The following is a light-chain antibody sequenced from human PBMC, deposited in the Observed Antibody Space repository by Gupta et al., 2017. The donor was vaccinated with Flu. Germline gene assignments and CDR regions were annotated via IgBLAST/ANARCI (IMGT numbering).Light chain of an antibody. CDR1: RSNMGSNY. Sequence: SVTIACSGSRSNMGSNYVSWWQQDPGTAPKLLIYRNKKRRSGVPERFSGAESGTTASLDISGLRAEDEATYYCATWDDDLNGRVFGGGTKLTVL. CDR2: RNK. V-gene: IGLV1-47*01. J-gene: IGLJ3*02. CDR3: ATWDDDLNGRV.